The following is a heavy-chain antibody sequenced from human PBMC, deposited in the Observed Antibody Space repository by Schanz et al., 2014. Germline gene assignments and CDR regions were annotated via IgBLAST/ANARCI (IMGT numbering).Heavy chain of an antibody. V-gene: IGHV1-18*01. CDR3: ARAFGGYDPAGALDY. J-gene: IGHJ4*02. CDR2: ISAYNGHT. D-gene: IGHD5-12*01. CDR1: GYTFISYG. Sequence: QVQLVQSGAEVKKPGASVKVSCKASGYTFISYGIKWVRQAPGQGLEWMGWISAYNGHTNYAQKLQGRVTMTTDTSTSTAYMELRSLRSDDTAVYYCARAFGGYDPAGALDYWGQGTLVTVSP.